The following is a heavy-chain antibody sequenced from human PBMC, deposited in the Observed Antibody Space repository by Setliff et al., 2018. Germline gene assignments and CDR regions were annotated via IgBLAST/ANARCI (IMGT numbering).Heavy chain of an antibody. J-gene: IGHJ4*02. V-gene: IGHV1-18*01. CDR2: ISAYNGHT. D-gene: IGHD6-13*01. CDR1: GYNFAESI. Sequence: ASVKVSCKASGYNFAESIVSWVRQAPGQGLEWMGWISAYNGHTYSAQKFQARVTLTTDTSTNMAYMELRGLRSDDTAIYYCARGGMAAAGRKGVSEYWGQGTQVTSPQ. CDR3: ARGGMAAAGRKGVSEY.